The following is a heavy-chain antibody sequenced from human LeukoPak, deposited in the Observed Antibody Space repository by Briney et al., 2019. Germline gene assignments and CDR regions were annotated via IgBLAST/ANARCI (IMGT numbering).Heavy chain of an antibody. CDR1: GFTFSDYG. Sequence: PGGSLRLSCAASGFTFSDYGMHWVRQAPGKGLEWVTFLPYDGSNKYYVESVKGRFTISRDNAKNSLYLQMNSLRAEDTAVYYCARDVGDGYNHQEIDYWGQGTLVTVSS. D-gene: IGHD5-24*01. CDR2: LPYDGSNK. CDR3: ARDVGDGYNHQEIDY. J-gene: IGHJ4*02. V-gene: IGHV3-30*02.